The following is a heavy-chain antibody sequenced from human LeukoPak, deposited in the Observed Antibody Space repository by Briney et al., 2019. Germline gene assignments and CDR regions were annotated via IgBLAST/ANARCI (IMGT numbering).Heavy chain of an antibody. Sequence: SETLSLTCTVSGGSISSGSYYWSWIRQPAGKGLEWIGRIYTSGSTNYNPSLKSRVTISVDTSKNQFSLKLSSVTAADTAVYYCASQMTTVTTGWFDPWGQGTLVTVSS. V-gene: IGHV4-61*02. CDR3: ASQMTTVTTGWFDP. J-gene: IGHJ5*02. CDR2: IYTSGST. D-gene: IGHD4-11*01. CDR1: GGSISSGSYY.